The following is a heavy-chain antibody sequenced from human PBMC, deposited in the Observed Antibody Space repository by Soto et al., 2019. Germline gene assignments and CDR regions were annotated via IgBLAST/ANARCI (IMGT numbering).Heavy chain of an antibody. V-gene: IGHV4-31*03. J-gene: IGHJ6*02. Sequence: PSETLSLTCTFSGGSISSCGYYWYWIRQHPGKGLEWIGYIYYSGTTYYNPSLKSRVTISVDTSKNQFSLKLSSVTAADTAVYYCAASCVACGGFNYYGMDVWGQGTTVT. CDR1: GGSISSCGYY. CDR3: AASCVACGGFNYYGMDV. CDR2: IYYSGTT. D-gene: IGHD2-21*01.